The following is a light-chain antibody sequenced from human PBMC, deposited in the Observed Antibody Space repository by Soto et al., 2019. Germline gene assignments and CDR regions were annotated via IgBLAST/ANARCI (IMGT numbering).Light chain of an antibody. V-gene: IGLV2-14*01. CDR2: EVG. CDR3: NSYTSSSTHV. CDR1: SSDVGGHNH. Sequence: QSVLTQPASVSGSPGQSITISCTGSSSDVGGHNHVSWYQQHPGKAPKLIIYEVGNRPSGVSNRFSGSKSGNTASLTISGFQAEDEADYYCNSYTSSSTHVFGTGTKVPS. J-gene: IGLJ1*01.